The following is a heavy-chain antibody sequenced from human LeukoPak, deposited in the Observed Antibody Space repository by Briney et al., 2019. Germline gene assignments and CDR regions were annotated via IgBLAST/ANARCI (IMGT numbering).Heavy chain of an antibody. CDR2: ISGSGGST. Sequence: GGTLRLSCAASGFTFSSYGMSWVRQAPGKGLEWVSAISGSGGSTYYADSVKGRFTISRDKSKNTLYLQMNSLRAEDTAVYYCAKRGGGSGWYYFDYWGQGTLVTVSS. V-gene: IGHV3-23*01. CDR3: AKRGGGSGWYYFDY. D-gene: IGHD6-19*01. CDR1: GFTFSSYG. J-gene: IGHJ4*02.